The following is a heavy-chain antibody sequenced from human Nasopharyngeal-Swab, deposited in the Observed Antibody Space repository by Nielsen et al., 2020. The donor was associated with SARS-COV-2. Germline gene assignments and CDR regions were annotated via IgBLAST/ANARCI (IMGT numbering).Heavy chain of an antibody. J-gene: IGHJ4*02. CDR3: ASGGAGGVIVTYYFDY. V-gene: IGHV1-8*01. Sequence: WVRQAPGQGLEWMGWMNPNSGNTGYAQKFQGRVTMTRNTSISTAYMELSSLRSEDTAVYYCASGGAGGVIVTYYFDYWGQGTLVTSPQ. D-gene: IGHD3-16*02. CDR2: MNPNSGNT.